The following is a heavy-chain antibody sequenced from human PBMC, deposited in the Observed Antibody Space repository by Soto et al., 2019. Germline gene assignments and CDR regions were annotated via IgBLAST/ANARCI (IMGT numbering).Heavy chain of an antibody. CDR2: IYYSGTT. CDR3: AGQPRCTSTYGFVYEYYCQC. J-gene: IGHJ4*02. D-gene: IGHD5-12*01. Sequence: SETLCLTCSVSGGAFGSSSYYWGWILHPPGKGLEWIGSIYYSGTTYDNPSLKGRVSMSVDTSKNQISLKVYSLTAADTAVYYGAGQPRCTSTYGFVYEYYCQCWGEGNMVNVSS. CDR1: GGAFGSSSYY. V-gene: IGHV4-39*01.